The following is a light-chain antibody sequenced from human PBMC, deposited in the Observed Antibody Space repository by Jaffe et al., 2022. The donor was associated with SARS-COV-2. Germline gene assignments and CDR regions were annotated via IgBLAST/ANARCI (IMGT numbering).Light chain of an antibody. CDR1: SSDVGSYNY. V-gene: IGLV2-14*01. Sequence: QSALTQPASVSGSPGQSITISCTGTSSDVGSYNYVSWYQQHPGKAPKLMIYEVSNRPSGVSNRFSGSKSGNTAFLTISGLQAEDEADYYCSSFTSISTLVFGTGTKVTVL. J-gene: IGLJ1*01. CDR3: SSFTSISTLV. CDR2: EVS.